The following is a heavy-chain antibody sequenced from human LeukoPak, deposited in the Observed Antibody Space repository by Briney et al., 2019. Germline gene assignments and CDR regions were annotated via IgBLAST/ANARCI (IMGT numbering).Heavy chain of an antibody. CDR3: ASITAVAHAFNI. CDR1: GYSISNYW. CDR2: IYPGDSDT. Sequence: GESLRICCMGSGYSISNYWIGCLRQVPGKGLEWMGIIYPGDSDTRYSPSFQGQVTFSADKSINTAYLQWSSLKASDSAMYYCASITAVAHAFNIWGQGTLVTVSS. D-gene: IGHD4-23*01. J-gene: IGHJ3*02. V-gene: IGHV5-51*01.